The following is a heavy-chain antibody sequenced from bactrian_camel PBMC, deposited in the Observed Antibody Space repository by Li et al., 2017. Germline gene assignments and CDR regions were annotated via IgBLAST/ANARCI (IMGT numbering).Heavy chain of an antibody. D-gene: IGHD2*01. Sequence: HVQLVESGGGSVQAGGSLRLSCAASGDTIGMYCMGWFRQGLGKEQEGVAVISSDGKTQYADSVRGRFTISRDNTKNMLHLQLNDLIPDDTAIYYCYQGAYYSGAAKPPSQGTQVTV. CDR2: ISSDGKT. J-gene: IGHJ4*01. V-gene: IGHV3S55*01. CDR1: GDTIGMYC.